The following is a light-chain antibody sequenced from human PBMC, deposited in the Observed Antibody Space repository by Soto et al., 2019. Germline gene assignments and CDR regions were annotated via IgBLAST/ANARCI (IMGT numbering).Light chain of an antibody. CDR2: DVS. V-gene: IGLV2-14*01. Sequence: QSALTQPASVSGSPGQSITISCTGTSSDVGGYNYVSLYQQHPGKAPKLIIYDVSNRPSGVSNRFSGSKSGNTASLTISGLQAEDEADYYCSSYTSSSTLMVFGGGTKVTVL. CDR3: SSYTSSSTLMV. J-gene: IGLJ2*01. CDR1: SSDVGGYNY.